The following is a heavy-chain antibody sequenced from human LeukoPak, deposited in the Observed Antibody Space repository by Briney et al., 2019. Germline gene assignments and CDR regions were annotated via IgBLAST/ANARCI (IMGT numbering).Heavy chain of an antibody. CDR2: INAGSGNT. J-gene: IGHJ4*02. D-gene: IGHD3-16*01. CDR3: ARERGAEGVFDY. V-gene: IGHV1-3*01. CDR1: GYTFTSYA. Sequence: ASVKVSCKASGYTFTSYAMQWVRQAPGQRLEWMGWINAGSGNTEYSQEFQGRVTITRDTSASTAYMELSSLRSEDTAVYYCARERGAEGVFDYWSQGTLVTVSS.